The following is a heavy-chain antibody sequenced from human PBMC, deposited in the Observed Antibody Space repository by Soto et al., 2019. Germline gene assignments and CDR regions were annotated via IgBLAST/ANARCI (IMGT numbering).Heavy chain of an antibody. Sequence: ASVKVSCKASGYTFTSSGMSWVRQAPGQGLEWMGWISAHTGSSEYAQRFQGRVTMTTDRSTSTAYMELRSLRSDDTAVYYCVREYSSSIRGDYWGQGTLVTVSS. CDR3: VREYSSSIRGDY. J-gene: IGHJ4*02. V-gene: IGHV1-18*01. CDR1: GYTFTSSG. CDR2: ISAHTGSS. D-gene: IGHD6-6*01.